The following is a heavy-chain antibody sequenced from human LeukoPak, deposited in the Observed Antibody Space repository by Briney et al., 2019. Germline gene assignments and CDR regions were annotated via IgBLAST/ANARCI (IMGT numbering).Heavy chain of an antibody. CDR3: ARLVVGATTRFSWYFDY. J-gene: IGHJ4*02. D-gene: IGHD1-26*01. CDR2: IYYSGIT. V-gene: IGHV4-39*01. CDR1: GDSLSSSTYY. Sequence: SETLSLTCTVSGDSLSSSTYYWGWIRQPPGKGLERIGSIYYSGITYYNPSLKSRITISVDTSKNQFSLKLSSVTAADTAVYYCARLVVGATTRFSWYFDYWGQGTLVTVSS.